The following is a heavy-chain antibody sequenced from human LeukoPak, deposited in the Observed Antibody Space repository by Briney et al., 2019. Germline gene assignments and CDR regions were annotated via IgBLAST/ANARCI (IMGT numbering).Heavy chain of an antibody. CDR1: GFVFSRYE. CDR2: ISGSGGST. V-gene: IGHV3-23*01. D-gene: IGHD4-17*01. J-gene: IGHJ4*02. Sequence: GGSLRLSCAAYGFVFSRYEMNWVRQAPGKGLEWVSAISGSGGSTYYADSVKGRFTISRDNSKNTLYLQMNSLRAEDTAVYYCAKDRRGDYSHFDYWGQGTLVTVSS. CDR3: AKDRRGDYSHFDY.